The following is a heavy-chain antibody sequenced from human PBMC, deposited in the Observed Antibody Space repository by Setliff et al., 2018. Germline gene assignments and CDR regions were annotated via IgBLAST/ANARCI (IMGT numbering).Heavy chain of an antibody. D-gene: IGHD3-3*01. V-gene: IGHV4-39*07. CDR2: IYCSGST. CDR3: ARGEVYDSFDY. Sequence: LSLTCTVSGGSISNSGYSWGWIRQPPGKGLEWIGSIYCSGSTYYKSSLKSRVTISVDTSKNQFSLKLSSVTAADTAVYYCARGEVYDSFDYWGQGTLVTVSS. CDR1: GGSISNSGYS. J-gene: IGHJ4*02.